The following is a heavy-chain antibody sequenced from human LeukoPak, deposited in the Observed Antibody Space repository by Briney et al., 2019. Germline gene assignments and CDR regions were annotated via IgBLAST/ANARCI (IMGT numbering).Heavy chain of an antibody. J-gene: IGHJ3*02. CDR3: AKDLYPSYDILTGYYGGAFDI. Sequence: GGSLRLSCAASGLTLSSYAMSWVRQAPGKGLEWVSAISGSGGSTYYADSVKGRFTISRDNYKNTLYLQMNSLRAEDTAVYYCAKDLYPSYDILTGYYGGAFDIWGQGTMVTVSS. CDR1: GLTLSSYA. D-gene: IGHD3-9*01. CDR2: ISGSGGST. V-gene: IGHV3-23*01.